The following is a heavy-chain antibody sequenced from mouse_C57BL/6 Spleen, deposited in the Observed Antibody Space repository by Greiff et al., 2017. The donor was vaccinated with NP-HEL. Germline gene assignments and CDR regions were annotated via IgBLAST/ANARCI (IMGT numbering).Heavy chain of an antibody. V-gene: IGHV1-15*01. Sequence: VKVVESGAELVRPGASVTLSCKASGYTFTDYEMHWVKQTPVHGLEWIGAIDPETGGTAYNQKFKGKAILTADKSSSTAYMELRSLTSEDSAVYYCTRNYEGAMDYWGQGTSVTVSS. CDR3: TRNYEGAMDY. D-gene: IGHD1-1*01. CDR1: GYTFTDYE. CDR2: IDPETGGT. J-gene: IGHJ4*01.